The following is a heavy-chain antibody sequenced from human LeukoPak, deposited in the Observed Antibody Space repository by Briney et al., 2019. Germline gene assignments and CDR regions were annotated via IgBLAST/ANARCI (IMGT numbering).Heavy chain of an antibody. Sequence: GGSLRLSCEVSGFSFRNNWMTWVRQAPGRGRGWVANIKPDGSEKNYVDYVKGRFTISRDDAKNSLFLQMNSLRPEDTAVYFCARNDVAAAGDYWGQGTLVTVSS. V-gene: IGHV3-7*01. CDR1: GFSFRNNW. D-gene: IGHD6-13*01. CDR2: IKPDGSEK. CDR3: ARNDVAAAGDY. J-gene: IGHJ4*02.